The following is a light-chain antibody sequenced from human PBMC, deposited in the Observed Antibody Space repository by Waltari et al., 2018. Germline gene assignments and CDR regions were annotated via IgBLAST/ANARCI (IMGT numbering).Light chain of an antibody. J-gene: IGLJ2*01. CDR1: SSDVGSYNR. CDR3: SLYTSSSTYVV. Sequence: QSALTQPPSVSGSPGQSVTISCTGTSSDVGSYNRVSWYQQPPGTAPKLMIYEVSNRPSGVPGRFSGSKSGNTASLTISGLQAEDEADYYCSLYTSSSTYVVFGGGTKLTVL. V-gene: IGLV2-18*01. CDR2: EVS.